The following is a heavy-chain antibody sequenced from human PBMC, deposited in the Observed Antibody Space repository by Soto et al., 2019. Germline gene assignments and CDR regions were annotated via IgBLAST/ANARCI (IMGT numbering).Heavy chain of an antibody. V-gene: IGHV4-4*02. CDR2: TSHSENT. CDR1: DGYINSNAW. D-gene: IGHD2-8*01. J-gene: IGHJ4*02. Sequence: SGTLSLTCVVSDGYINSNAWWSWVRQPPDKGLEWIGETSHSENTKYKPSLKSRVTISVDRSKSQFSLRLTSVTAADMSLYYCASNGGRFFDYWGPGTLVTVSS. CDR3: ASNGGRFFDY.